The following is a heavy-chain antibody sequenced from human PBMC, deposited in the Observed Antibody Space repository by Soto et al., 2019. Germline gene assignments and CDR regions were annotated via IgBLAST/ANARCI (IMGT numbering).Heavy chain of an antibody. Sequence: QVQLVQSGAEVRKPGSAVRVSCKASGGTFNKYAMNWVRQAPGQGLEWMAGIIPIFETPRYAQQFRGRVTITVDESTTTAYMELGSLGSDDTAIYYCARSIGSGGVMGGFDYWGQGTLVTVAS. D-gene: IGHD3-16*01. J-gene: IGHJ4*02. CDR2: IIPIFETP. CDR1: GGTFNKYA. CDR3: ARSIGSGGVMGGFDY. V-gene: IGHV1-69*01.